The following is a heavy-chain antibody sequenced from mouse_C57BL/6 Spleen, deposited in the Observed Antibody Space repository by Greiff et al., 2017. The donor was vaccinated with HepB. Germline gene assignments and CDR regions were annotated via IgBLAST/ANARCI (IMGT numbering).Heavy chain of an antibody. J-gene: IGHJ4*01. V-gene: IGHV1-82*01. Sequence: VQRVESGPELVKPGASVKISCKASGYAFSSSWMNWVKQRPGKGLEWIGRIYPGDGDTNYNGKFKGKATLTADKSSSTAYMQLSSLTSEDSAVYFCARVEDYYFYAMDYWGQGTSVTVSS. D-gene: IGHD1-1*01. CDR2: IYPGDGDT. CDR3: ARVEDYYFYAMDY. CDR1: GYAFSSSW.